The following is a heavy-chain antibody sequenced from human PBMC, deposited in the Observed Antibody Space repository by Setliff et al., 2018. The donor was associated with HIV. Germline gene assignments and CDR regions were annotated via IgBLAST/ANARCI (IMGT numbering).Heavy chain of an antibody. D-gene: IGHD2-2*01. CDR3: ARVRLRVPPSIFDY. CDR1: GGSFSNYY. CDR2: LSPSGTT. Sequence: NPSETLSLTCTVYGGSFSNYYTNWIRQPPGKGLEWIGELSPSGTTRSNPSLQSRVTISLDTSKNQFSLRLNSVTAADTAVYYCARVRLRVPPSIFDYWGQGALVTVSS. J-gene: IGHJ4*02. V-gene: IGHV4-34*01.